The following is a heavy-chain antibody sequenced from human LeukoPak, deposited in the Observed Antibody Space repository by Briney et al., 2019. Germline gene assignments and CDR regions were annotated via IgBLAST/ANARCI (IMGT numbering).Heavy chain of an antibody. D-gene: IGHD3-10*01. CDR1: GFTFSNAW. CDR3: TTDVITMVRGGLVDV. Sequence: TGGSPRLSCAASGFTFSNAWMSWVRQAPGKGLEWVGRIKSKTDGGTTDYAAPVKGRFTISRDDSKNTLYLQMNSLKTEDTAVYYCTTDVITMVRGGLVDVWGKGTTVTVSS. V-gene: IGHV3-15*01. J-gene: IGHJ6*04. CDR2: IKSKTDGGTT.